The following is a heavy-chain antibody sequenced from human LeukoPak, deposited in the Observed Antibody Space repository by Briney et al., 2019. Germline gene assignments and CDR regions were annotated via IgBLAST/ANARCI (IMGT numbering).Heavy chain of an antibody. CDR1: GFTFSSYG. J-gene: IGHJ4*02. V-gene: IGHV3-30*02. CDR3: AKAHPHPSYYFDY. Sequence: GGSLRLSCAASGFTFSSYGMHWVRQAPGKGLEWVAFIRYDGSNKYYADSVKGRFTISRDNSKNTLYLQMNSLRAEDTAVYYCAKAHPHPSYYFDYWGQGTLVTVSS. CDR2: IRYDGSNK.